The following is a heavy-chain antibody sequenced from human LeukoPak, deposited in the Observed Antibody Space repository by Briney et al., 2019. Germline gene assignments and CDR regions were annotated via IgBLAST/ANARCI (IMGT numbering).Heavy chain of an antibody. V-gene: IGHV4-59*12. D-gene: IGHD6-13*01. CDR2: VHYTGSA. CDR3: ARMRLASWYYFDC. Sequence: SETLSLTCTVSGISINTYYWSWIRQPPGKGLEWIGYVHYTGSADYNPSLKSRVTISVDTSKNQFSLKLSSVTAADTAVYYCARMRLASWYYFDCWGQGTLVTVSS. J-gene: IGHJ4*02. CDR1: GISINTYY.